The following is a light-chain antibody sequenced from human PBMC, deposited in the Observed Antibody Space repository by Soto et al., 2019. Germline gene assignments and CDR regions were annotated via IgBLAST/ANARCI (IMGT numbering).Light chain of an antibody. Sequence: QPVLTQPPSASGTPGQRVTISCSGSSSNIGSNTVNWYQQLPGTAPTLLIYSNNQRPSGVPDRFSGSKSGTSASLAISGIQSEDEGDYYCAAWDDSLNGPVFGGGTKLTVL. CDR2: SNN. CDR3: AAWDDSLNGPV. V-gene: IGLV1-44*01. CDR1: SSNIGSNT. J-gene: IGLJ3*02.